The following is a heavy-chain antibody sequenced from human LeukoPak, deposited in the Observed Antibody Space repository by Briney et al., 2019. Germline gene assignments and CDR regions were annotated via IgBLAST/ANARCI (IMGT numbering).Heavy chain of an antibody. CDR3: AREGHTTGWPPFDF. Sequence: GGSLRLSCAASRFTFSRYWMSWVRQAPGKGLEWVSHSNRRGSTTYYADSVRGRFTISRDNAKNSLYLQMNGLRAEDTAVYYCAREGHTTGWPPFDFWGQGTLVTVSS. D-gene: IGHD2/OR15-2a*01. CDR2: SNRRGSTT. V-gene: IGHV3-48*03. J-gene: IGHJ4*02. CDR1: RFTFSRYW.